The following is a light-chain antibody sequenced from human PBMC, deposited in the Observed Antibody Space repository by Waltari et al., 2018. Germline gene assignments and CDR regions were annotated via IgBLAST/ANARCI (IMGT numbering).Light chain of an antibody. CDR3: SSYAGSNNFV. J-gene: IGLJ1*01. Sequence: QSALTQPPSASGSPGQSVTISCTGTSSDVGGYNYVSWYQQHPGQAPKLMIYEVSMRPSGVPDRFSGSKSGNTASLTVSGLQAEDEADYYCSSYAGSNNFVFGTGTKVTVL. CDR2: EVS. V-gene: IGLV2-8*01. CDR1: SSDVGGYNY.